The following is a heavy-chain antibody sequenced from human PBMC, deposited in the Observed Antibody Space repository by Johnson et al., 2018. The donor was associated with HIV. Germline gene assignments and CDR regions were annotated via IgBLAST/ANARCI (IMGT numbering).Heavy chain of an antibody. CDR2: IKQDGSEK. Sequence: MLLVESGGGLVQPGGSLRLSCAAPGFTFSSYWMSWVRQAPGKGLEWVANIKQDGSEKYYVDSVKGRFTISRDNAKSSLFLQMDNLRSEDTALYYCARDGIYSSPHDAYDIWGQGTMVTVSS. CDR3: ARDGIYSSPHDAYDI. V-gene: IGHV3-7*03. D-gene: IGHD6-19*01. CDR1: GFTFSSYW. J-gene: IGHJ3*02.